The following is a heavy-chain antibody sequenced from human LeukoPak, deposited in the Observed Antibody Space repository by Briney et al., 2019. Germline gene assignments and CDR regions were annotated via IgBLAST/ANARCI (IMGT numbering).Heavy chain of an antibody. V-gene: IGHV1-8*01. CDR1: GYTFTSYD. D-gene: IGHD5-18*01. CDR2: MNPNSGNT. J-gene: IGHJ4*02. CDR3: ARDHVDTAISTFDY. Sequence: ASVKVSCKASGYTFTSYDINWVRQATGQGLEWMGWMNPNSGNTGYAQKFQGRVTITADESTSTAYMELSSLRSEDTAVYYCARDHVDTAISTFDYWGQGTLVTVSS.